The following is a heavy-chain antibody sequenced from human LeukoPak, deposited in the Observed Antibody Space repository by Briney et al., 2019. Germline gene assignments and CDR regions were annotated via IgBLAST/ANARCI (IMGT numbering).Heavy chain of an antibody. V-gene: IGHV3-7*05. CDR2: IIQDGSEK. CDR1: GFTFSSFW. J-gene: IGHJ4*02. Sequence: GGSLRLSCAASGFTFSSFWMSWVRQAPGKGLEWVAKIIQDGSEKYYVDSVKGRFTISRDNAKNSLYLQMNSLRAEDTAVYYCGRDSPGIKHFGVVTPNGGQGTLVTVSS. CDR3: GRDSPGIKHFGVVTPN. D-gene: IGHD3-3*01.